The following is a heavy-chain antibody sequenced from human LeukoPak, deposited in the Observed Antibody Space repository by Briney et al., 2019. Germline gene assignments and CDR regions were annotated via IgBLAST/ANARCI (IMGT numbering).Heavy chain of an antibody. CDR3: ASLYCSGGSCYSL. CDR2: ISTSSSYL. V-gene: IGHV3-21*01. D-gene: IGHD2-15*01. J-gene: IGHJ4*02. CDR1: GFTFSSYS. Sequence: GSLRLSCAASGFTFSSYSMNWVRQAPGKGLEWVSSISTSSSYLYYADSVKGRSTISRDDAKNSLYLQMNSLRAEDTAVYYCASLYCSGGSCYSLWGQGTLVTVSS.